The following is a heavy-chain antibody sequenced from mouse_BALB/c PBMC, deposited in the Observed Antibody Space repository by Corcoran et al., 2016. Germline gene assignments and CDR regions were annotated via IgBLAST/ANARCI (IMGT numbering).Heavy chain of an antibody. V-gene: IGHV14-3*02. J-gene: IGHJ1*01. D-gene: IGHD4-1*01. CDR3: ANWDWYFDV. Sequence: EVQLQQSGADLVKPGASVKLSCTASGFNIKDTYMHWVKQRPEQGLEWIGRIDPANGNTKYDPKFQGKATITEDTSSNTAYLQLSSLTSEDTAVYYCANWDWYFDVWGAGTTVTVS. CDR1: GFNIKDTY. CDR2: IDPANGNT.